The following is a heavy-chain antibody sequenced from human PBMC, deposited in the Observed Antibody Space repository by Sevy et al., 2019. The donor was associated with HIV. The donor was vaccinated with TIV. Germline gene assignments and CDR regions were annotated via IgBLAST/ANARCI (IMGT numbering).Heavy chain of an antibody. CDR1: GFTFSSYS. CDR3: ARAAAVYGGNRRGAFDI. D-gene: IGHD4-17*01. J-gene: IGHJ3*02. V-gene: IGHV3-21*01. CDR2: ISSSSSYI. Sequence: GGSLRLSCAASGFTFSSYSMNWVRQAPGKGLEWVSSISSSSSYIYYADSVKGRFTISRDNAKNSLYLQMNSLRAEDTAVYYCARAAAVYGGNRRGAFDIWGQGTMVTVSS.